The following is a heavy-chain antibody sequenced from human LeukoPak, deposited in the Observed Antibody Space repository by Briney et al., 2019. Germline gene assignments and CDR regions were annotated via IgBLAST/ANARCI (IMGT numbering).Heavy chain of an antibody. V-gene: IGHV3-48*04. CDR3: AKNSGSYSYYYYGMDV. Sequence: GGSLRLSCAASGFTFSSFSMNWVRQAPGKGLEWLSYILHNSATIYYANSVKGRFTISRDNAKNSLYLQMNSLRAEDTAVYYCAKNSGSYSYYYYGMDVWGQGTTVTVSS. CDR2: ILHNSATI. J-gene: IGHJ6*02. D-gene: IGHD1-26*01. CDR1: GFTFSSFS.